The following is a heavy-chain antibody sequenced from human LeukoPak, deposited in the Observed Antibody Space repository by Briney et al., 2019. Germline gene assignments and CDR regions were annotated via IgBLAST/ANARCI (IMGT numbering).Heavy chain of an antibody. CDR1: GFTFSNAW. CDR2: IKGKTDGGTT. D-gene: IGHD4-17*01. V-gene: IGHV3-15*01. J-gene: IGHJ4*02. CDR3: TLRRGYYFDY. Sequence: GGSLRLSCAASGFTFSNAWMSWVRQAPGKGLEWVGRIKGKTDGGTTDYAAPVKGRFTISRDDSKNTLYLQMNSLKTEDTAVYYCTLRRGYYFDYWGQGTLVTVSS.